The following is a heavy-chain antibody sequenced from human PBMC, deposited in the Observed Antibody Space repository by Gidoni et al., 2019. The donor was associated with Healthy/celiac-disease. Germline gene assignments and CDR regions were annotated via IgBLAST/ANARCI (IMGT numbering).Heavy chain of an antibody. J-gene: IGHJ6*02. CDR3: ASGYCSSTSCYTYYYYYGMDV. D-gene: IGHD2-2*02. CDR1: GGTFSSYA. Sequence: QVQLVQSGAEVKKPGSSVKVSCKASGGTFSSYAISGVRQAPGQGLEWMGGIIPIFGTANYAQKFQGRVTITADESTSTAYMELSSLRSEDTAVYYCASGYCSSTSCYTYYYYYGMDVWGQGTTVTVSS. CDR2: IIPIFGTA. V-gene: IGHV1-69*01.